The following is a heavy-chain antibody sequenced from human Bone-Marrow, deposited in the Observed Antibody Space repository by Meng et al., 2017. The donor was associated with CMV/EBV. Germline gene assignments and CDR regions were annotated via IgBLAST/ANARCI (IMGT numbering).Heavy chain of an antibody. D-gene: IGHD3-3*01. CDR3: ARKMRQFWSGGGGMDV. Sequence: GGSLRLSCAASGFTFSSYWMHWVRQAPGKGLVWVSRINSDGSSTSYADSVKGRFTISRDNAKNTPYLQMNSLRAEDTAVYYCARKMRQFWSGGGGMDVWGQGTMVTVSS. V-gene: IGHV3-74*01. J-gene: IGHJ6*02. CDR2: INSDGSST. CDR1: GFTFSSYW.